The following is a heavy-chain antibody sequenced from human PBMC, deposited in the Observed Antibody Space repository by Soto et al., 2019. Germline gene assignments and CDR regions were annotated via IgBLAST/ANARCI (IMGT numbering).Heavy chain of an antibody. CDR3: ARCFQEDEAIVATILYFDY. Sequence: SETLSLTCTVSGGSISSGGYYWSWIRQHPGKGLEWIGYIYYSGSTYYNTSLKSRVTISVDTSKNQFSLKLSSVTAADTAVYYCARCFQEDEAIVATILYFDYWGQGTLVTVSS. CDR1: GGSISSGGYY. CDR2: IYYSGST. D-gene: IGHD5-12*01. J-gene: IGHJ4*02. V-gene: IGHV4-31*03.